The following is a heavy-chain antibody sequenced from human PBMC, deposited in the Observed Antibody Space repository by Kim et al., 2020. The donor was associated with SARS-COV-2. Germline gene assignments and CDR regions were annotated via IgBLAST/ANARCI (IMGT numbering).Heavy chain of an antibody. D-gene: IGHD6-13*01. Sequence: SETLSLTCTVSGGSISSSSYYWGWIRQPPGKGLEWIGSIYYSGSTYYNPSLKSRVTISVDTSKNQFSLKLSSVTAADTAVYYCYSSSWDDYWGQGTLVTVSS. V-gene: IGHV4-39*01. CDR1: GGSISSSSYY. CDR2: IYYSGST. J-gene: IGHJ4*02. CDR3: YSSSWDDY.